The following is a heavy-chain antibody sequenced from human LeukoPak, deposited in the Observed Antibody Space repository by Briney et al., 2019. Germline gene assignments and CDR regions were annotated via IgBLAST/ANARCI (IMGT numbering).Heavy chain of an antibody. CDR2: IYYSGNT. CDR1: GGSISSYY. CDR3: GTSSSWTLNWFDP. Sequence: SETLSLTCTVSGGSISSYYWSWIRQPPGKGLEWIGYIYYSGNTNYNPSLKSRVTMSVDTSKNQFSLKLSPVTAADTAVYYCGTSSSWTLNWFDPWGQGTLVTVSS. D-gene: IGHD6-13*01. V-gene: IGHV4-59*01. J-gene: IGHJ5*02.